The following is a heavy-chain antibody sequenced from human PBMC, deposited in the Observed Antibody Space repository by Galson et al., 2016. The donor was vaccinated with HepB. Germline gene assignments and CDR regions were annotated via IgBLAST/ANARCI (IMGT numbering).Heavy chain of an antibody. V-gene: IGHV2-70*01. CDR2: IDWDDDK. Sequence: PALVKPTQTLTLTCTFSGFSLSTSGMSVSWIRQPPGKALEWLALIDWDDDKSYNTSLKTRLAISKDTSKNQVVLTMTNMDPGDTATYYCARILRIPVHRGENYHYAMDVWGQGTTLTVSS. D-gene: IGHD3-10*01. CDR3: ARILRIPVHRGENYHYAMDV. J-gene: IGHJ6*02. CDR1: GFSLSTSGMS.